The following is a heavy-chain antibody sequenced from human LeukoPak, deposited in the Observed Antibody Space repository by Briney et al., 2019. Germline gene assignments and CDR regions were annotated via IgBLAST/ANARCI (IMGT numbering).Heavy chain of an antibody. CDR2: IYSGGST. CDR1: GFTVSSNY. D-gene: IGHD1-26*01. Sequence: TGGSLRLSCAASGFTVSSNYMSWVRQAPGKGLEWVSVIYSGGSTYYADSVKGRFTISRDNSKNTLYLQMNSLRAEDTAVYYCARDRVGATDYFDYWGQGTLVTVSS. V-gene: IGHV3-53*01. CDR3: ARDRVGATDYFDY. J-gene: IGHJ4*02.